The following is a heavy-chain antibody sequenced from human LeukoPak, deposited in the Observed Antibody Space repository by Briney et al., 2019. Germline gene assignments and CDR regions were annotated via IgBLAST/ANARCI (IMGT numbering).Heavy chain of an antibody. J-gene: IGHJ2*01. V-gene: IGHV3-21*04. Sequence: PGGSLRLSCAASGFTFSSYSMNWVRQAPGKGLEWVSSISSSSSYIYYADSVKGRFTISRDNAQTSLYLQMNSLRAEDTALYYCAKDMYYYGSGSSRYFDLWGRGTLVTVSS. CDR3: AKDMYYYGSGSSRYFDL. CDR1: GFTFSSYS. D-gene: IGHD3-10*01. CDR2: ISSSSSYI.